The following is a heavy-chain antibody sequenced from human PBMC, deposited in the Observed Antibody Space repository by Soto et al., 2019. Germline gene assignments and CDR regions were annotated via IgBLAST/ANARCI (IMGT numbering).Heavy chain of an antibody. CDR1: GFTFTSSA. V-gene: IGHV1-58*02. Sequence: QMQLVQSGPEVKKPGTSVKVSCKASGFTFTSSAMQWVRQARGQRLEWIGWIVVGSGNTNSAQKFQERVTITRDMSTSTAYMELSSLRSEDTAVYYCPAGSLTGLFVDYWGQGTLVTVSS. J-gene: IGHJ4*02. D-gene: IGHD3-10*02. CDR2: IVVGSGNT. CDR3: PAGSLTGLFVDY.